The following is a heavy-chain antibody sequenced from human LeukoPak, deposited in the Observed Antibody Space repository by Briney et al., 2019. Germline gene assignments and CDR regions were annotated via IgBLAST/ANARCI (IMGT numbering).Heavy chain of an antibody. CDR1: GFTFSSNY. CDR2: IYSGGST. J-gene: IGHJ4*02. CDR3: ARGPYGSGSYWVDY. Sequence: GGSLRLSCAASGFTFSSNYMSWVRQAPGKGLEWVSVIYSGGSTYYAESVKGRFPIFRDKSKNTLYLQMNSLRAEDTAVYYCARGPYGSGSYWVDYWGQGTLVTVSS. V-gene: IGHV3-53*01. D-gene: IGHD3-10*01.